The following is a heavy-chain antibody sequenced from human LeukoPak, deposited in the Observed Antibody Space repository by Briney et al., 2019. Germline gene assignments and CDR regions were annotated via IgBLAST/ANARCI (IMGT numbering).Heavy chain of an antibody. J-gene: IGHJ6*03. CDR3: ARSELGYNYYYMYV. CDR2: ISSSSSYI. Sequence: GGSLRLSCAACGFTFSSYNMNWVRQAPGKGLEWVSSISSSSSYIYYADSVKGRFTISRDNAKKSLYLQMNSLRAEDTAVYYCARSELGYNYYYMYVWGKGTTVTISS. D-gene: IGHD3-10*01. V-gene: IGHV3-21*01. CDR1: GFTFSSYN.